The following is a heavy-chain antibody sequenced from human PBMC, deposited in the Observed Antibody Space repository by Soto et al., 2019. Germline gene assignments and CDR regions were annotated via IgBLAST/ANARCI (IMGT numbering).Heavy chain of an antibody. J-gene: IGHJ4*02. V-gene: IGHV1-3*01. CDR3: ARVKVGTGWYTEGWDFDY. CDR2: INAGNGNT. CDR1: GYTFTSYA. D-gene: IGHD6-19*01. Sequence: ASVKVSCKASGYTFTSYAMHWVRQAPGQRLEWMGWINAGNGNTKYSQKFQGRVTITRDTSASTAYMELRSLRSDDTAVYYCARVKVGTGWYTEGWDFDYWGQGTLVTVSS.